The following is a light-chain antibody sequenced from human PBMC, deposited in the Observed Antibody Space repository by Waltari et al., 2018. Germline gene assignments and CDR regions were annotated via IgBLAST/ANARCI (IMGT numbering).Light chain of an antibody. Sequence: QSVLTQPPSVSAAPGQTVAIPCSGSSSNIGNNYVSWSQQLPGTAPKLLIYDNNKRPSGIPDRFSGSKSGTSGTLGITGLQTGDEADYYCGTWDSSLNGVIFGGGTKLTVL. CDR1: SSNIGNNY. CDR2: DNN. CDR3: GTWDSSLNGVI. J-gene: IGLJ2*01. V-gene: IGLV1-51*01.